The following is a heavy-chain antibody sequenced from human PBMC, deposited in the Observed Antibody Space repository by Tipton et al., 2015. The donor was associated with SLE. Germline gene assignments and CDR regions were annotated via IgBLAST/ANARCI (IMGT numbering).Heavy chain of an antibody. V-gene: IGHV3-30*04. Sequence: SLRLSCAASGFTFTSYSIHWVRQAPGKGLEWVAVVSYDGSNKYYVESVKGRFTISRDNSKTTLYLQMNSLRAEDTALYYCAKAPTTMVTPGYYYYMDVWGKGTTVTVSS. D-gene: IGHD4-23*01. CDR3: AKAPTTMVTPGYYYYMDV. CDR2: VSYDGSNK. CDR1: GFTFTSYS. J-gene: IGHJ6*03.